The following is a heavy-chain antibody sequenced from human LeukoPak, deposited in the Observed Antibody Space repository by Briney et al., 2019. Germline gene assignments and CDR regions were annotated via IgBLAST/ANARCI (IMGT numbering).Heavy chain of an antibody. CDR3: AKTGSVRGGY. CDR1: GFIFSSYG. D-gene: IGHD3-10*01. J-gene: IGHJ4*02. Sequence: GGSLRLSCAASGFIFSSYGMSWVRQAPGKGLEWVSSISGSGGSTYSADSVKGRFTISRDNSKNTLYLQMNSLRAEDTAVYYCAKTGSVRGGYWGQGTLSPSPQ. V-gene: IGHV3-23*01. CDR2: ISGSGGST.